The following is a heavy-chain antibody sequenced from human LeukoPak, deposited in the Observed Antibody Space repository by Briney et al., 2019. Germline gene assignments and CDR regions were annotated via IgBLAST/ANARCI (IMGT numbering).Heavy chain of an antibody. D-gene: IGHD2-2*01. CDR3: ARSPRPYCSSTSCYAEDY. V-gene: IGHV3-30-3*01. CDR1: GFTFSSYA. CDR2: ISYDGSNK. J-gene: IGHJ4*02. Sequence: GGSLRLSCAASGFTFSSYAMSWVRQAPGKGLEWVAVISYDGSNKYYADSVKGRFTISRDNSKNTLYLQMNSLRAEDTAVYYCARSPRPYCSSTSCYAEDYWGQGTLVAVSS.